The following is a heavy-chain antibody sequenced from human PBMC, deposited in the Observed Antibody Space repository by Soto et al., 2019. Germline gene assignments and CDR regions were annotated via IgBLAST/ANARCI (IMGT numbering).Heavy chain of an antibody. CDR1: GGSFSGYY. V-gene: IGHV4-34*01. CDR3: IAIFGVVPPLYYYYMDV. CDR2: INHSGST. J-gene: IGHJ6*03. D-gene: IGHD3-3*01. Sequence: SETLSLTCAVYGGSFSGYYWSWIRQPPGKELEWIGEINHSGSTNYNPSLKSRVTISVDTSKNQFSLKLSSVTAADTAVYYCIAIFGVVPPLYYYYMDVWGKGTTVTVSS.